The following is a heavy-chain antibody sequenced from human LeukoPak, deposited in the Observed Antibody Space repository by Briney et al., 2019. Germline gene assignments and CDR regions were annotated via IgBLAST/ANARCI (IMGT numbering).Heavy chain of an antibody. Sequence: SQTLSLACAISGDSVSSNSVTWNWIRQSPSRGLEWLGRTYYRSTWYNDYAVSVRGRITVNPDTSKNQFSLHLNSVTPEDTAIYYCARRLTQYDCFDPWGQGILVTVSS. CDR2: TYYRSTWYN. V-gene: IGHV6-1*01. CDR1: GDSVSSNSVT. D-gene: IGHD2-2*01. CDR3: ARRLTQYDCFDP. J-gene: IGHJ5*02.